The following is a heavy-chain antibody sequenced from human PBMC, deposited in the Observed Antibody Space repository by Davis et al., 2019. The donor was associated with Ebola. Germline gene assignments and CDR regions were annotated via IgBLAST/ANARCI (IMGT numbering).Heavy chain of an antibody. J-gene: IGHJ6*02. CDR1: GYTFTGYY. V-gene: IGHV1-2*02. D-gene: IGHD1-26*01. CDR2: INPNSGGT. CDR3: AREVRLLSGSYFYGMDV. Sequence: ASVKVSCKASGYTFTGYYMHWVRQAPGQGLEWMGWINPNSGGTNYAQKFQGRVTMARDTSISTAYMELSRLRSDDTAVYYCAREVRLLSGSYFYGMDVWGQGTTVTVSS.